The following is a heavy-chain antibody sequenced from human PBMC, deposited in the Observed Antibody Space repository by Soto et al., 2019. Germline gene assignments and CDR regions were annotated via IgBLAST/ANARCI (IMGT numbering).Heavy chain of an antibody. D-gene: IGHD2-15*01. CDR1: GFTFSSYA. CDR3: AKDLLLSQFCGTSYD. CDR2: ISGSGGST. V-gene: IGHV3-23*01. Sequence: PGGSLRLSCAASGFTFSSYAMSWVRQAPGKGLEWVSAISGSGGSTYYADSVKGRFTISRDNSKNTLYLQMNSLRAEDTAVYYCAKDLLLSQFCGTSYDWGQGTLVTVSS. J-gene: IGHJ4*02.